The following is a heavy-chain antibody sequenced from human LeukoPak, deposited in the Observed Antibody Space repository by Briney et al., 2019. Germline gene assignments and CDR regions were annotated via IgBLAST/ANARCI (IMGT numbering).Heavy chain of an antibody. V-gene: IGHV1-24*01. CDR2: FDPEDGET. D-gene: IGHD3-22*01. CDR1: GYTLTELS. Sequence: ASVKVSCKVSGYTLTELSMNWVRQAPGKGLEWMGGFDPEDGETIYAQKFQGRVTMTEDTSTDTAYMELSSLRSEDTAVYYCATAARRARPDYYDSSGYYHFDYWGQGTLVTVSS. CDR3: ATAARRARPDYYDSSGYYHFDY. J-gene: IGHJ4*02.